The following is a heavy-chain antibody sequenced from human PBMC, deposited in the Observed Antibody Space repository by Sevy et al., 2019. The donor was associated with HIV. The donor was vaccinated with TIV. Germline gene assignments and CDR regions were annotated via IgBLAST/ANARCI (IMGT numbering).Heavy chain of an antibody. Sequence: GGSLRLSCAASGFTFSSYAMHWVRQAPGKGLEWVAVISYDGSNKYYADSVKGRFTISRDNSKKTLYLQMNSLRAEDTAVYYCARDRANGQWLVRDYYYGMDVWGQGTTVTVSS. CDR2: ISYDGSNK. CDR3: ARDRANGQWLVRDYYYGMDV. CDR1: GFTFSSYA. J-gene: IGHJ6*02. V-gene: IGHV3-30-3*01. D-gene: IGHD6-19*01.